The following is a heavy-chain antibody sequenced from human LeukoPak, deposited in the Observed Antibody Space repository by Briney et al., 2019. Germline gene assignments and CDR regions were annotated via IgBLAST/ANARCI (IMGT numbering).Heavy chain of an antibody. CDR3: ARGDGYSGYGLEF. CDR2: MYSSGDT. D-gene: IGHD5-12*01. Sequence: SETLSLTCTVSGDSIRSYYWSWIRQPAGKGLEWVRRMYSSGDTNYSSGDTNYNPSLKSRVTMSVDTSKNQVSLKLNSVTAADTAVYYCARGDGYSGYGLEFWGQGTLVTVSS. J-gene: IGHJ4*02. CDR1: GDSIRSYY. V-gene: IGHV4-4*07.